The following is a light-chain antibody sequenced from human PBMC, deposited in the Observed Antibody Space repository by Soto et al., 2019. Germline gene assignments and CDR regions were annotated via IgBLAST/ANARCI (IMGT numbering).Light chain of an antibody. CDR3: QSYDSSLSGRGV. CDR2: GNS. CDR1: SSNIGAGYD. J-gene: IGLJ2*01. V-gene: IGLV1-40*01. Sequence: QAVVTQPPSVSGAPGQRVTISCTGSSSNIGAGYDVHWYQQLPGTAPKLLIYGNSNRPSGVPDRFSGSKSGTSASLAITGLQAEDEAYYYCQSYDSSLSGRGVFGGGTKLTVL.